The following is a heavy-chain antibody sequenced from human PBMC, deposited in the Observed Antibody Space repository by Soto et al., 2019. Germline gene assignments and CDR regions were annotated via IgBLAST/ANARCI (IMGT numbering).Heavy chain of an antibody. Sequence: GGSLRLSCAASGFTFSNAWMNWVRQAPGKGLEWVGRIKSKTDGGTTDYAAPVKGRFTISRDDSKNTLYLQMNSLKTEDTAVYYCTTDKEMYSSSWYGSYYYGMDVWAQGTTVTVSS. CDR2: IKSKTDGGTT. CDR1: GFTFSNAW. J-gene: IGHJ6*02. V-gene: IGHV3-15*07. D-gene: IGHD6-13*01. CDR3: TTDKEMYSSSWYGSYYYGMDV.